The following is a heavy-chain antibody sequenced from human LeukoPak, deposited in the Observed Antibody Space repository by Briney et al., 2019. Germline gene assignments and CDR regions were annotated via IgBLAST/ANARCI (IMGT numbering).Heavy chain of an antibody. CDR3: ARAIAAAGTAQYYFDY. Sequence: AGGSLSLSCAASGFTFSSYSMNWVRQAPGKGLEWVSSISSSSSYIYYADSVKGRFTISRDNAKNSLYLQMNSLRAEDTAVYYCARAIAAAGTAQYYFDYWGQGTLVTVSS. D-gene: IGHD6-13*01. CDR2: ISSSSSYI. J-gene: IGHJ4*02. V-gene: IGHV3-21*01. CDR1: GFTFSSYS.